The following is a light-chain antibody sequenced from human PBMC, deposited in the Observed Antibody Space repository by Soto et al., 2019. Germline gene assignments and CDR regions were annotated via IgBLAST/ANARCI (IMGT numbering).Light chain of an antibody. Sequence: QSVLTQPRSVSGSPGQSVTISCIGTSSDVGGYNYVSWYQQHPGKAPKLMIYDVSKRPSGVPDRFSGSKSGNTASLTISGLQAEDDADYYCQSYDSSLSGYVFGTGTKVTVL. V-gene: IGLV2-11*01. CDR3: QSYDSSLSGYV. CDR2: DVS. J-gene: IGLJ1*01. CDR1: SSDVGGYNY.